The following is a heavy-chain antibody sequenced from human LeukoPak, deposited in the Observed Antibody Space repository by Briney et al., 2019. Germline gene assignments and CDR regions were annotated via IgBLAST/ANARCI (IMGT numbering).Heavy chain of an antibody. J-gene: IGHJ4*02. D-gene: IGHD2-21*02. V-gene: IGHV4-34*01. CDR3: ARGPPYIVVVTAIGFFDY. Sequence: GSLRLSCATSGFSFGSYAMSWIRQSPGKGLEWIGEINHSGSTNYNPSLKSRVTISVDTSKNQFSLKLSSVTAADTAVYYCARGPPYIVVVTAIGFFDYWGQGTLVTVSS. CDR2: INHSGST. CDR1: GFSFGSYA.